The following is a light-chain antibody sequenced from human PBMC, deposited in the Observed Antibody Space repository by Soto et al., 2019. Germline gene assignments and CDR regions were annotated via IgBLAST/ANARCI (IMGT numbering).Light chain of an antibody. CDR3: YSYTTTSTWL. Sequence: QSALTQPASMSGSPGQSITISCAGTSNDVGAYNYVSWYQHHPGQAPKLMIYEVTIRPSGVSPRFSGSKSANTASLTISGLQAEDEAEYYCYSYTTTSTWLFGGGTKVTVL. CDR1: SNDVGAYNY. J-gene: IGLJ2*01. CDR2: EVT. V-gene: IGLV2-14*01.